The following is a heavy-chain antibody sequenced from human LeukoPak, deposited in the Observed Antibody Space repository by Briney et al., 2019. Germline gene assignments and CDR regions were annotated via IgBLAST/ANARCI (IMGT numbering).Heavy chain of an antibody. Sequence: SETLSLTCTVSGGSISSSSYYWGWIRQPPGKGLEWIGSIYYSGSTYYNPSLKSRVTISVDTSKNQFSLKLSSVTAADTAVYYCVRHGVGPHGWELLYWGQGTLVTVSS. CDR3: VRHGVGPHGWELLY. V-gene: IGHV4-39*01. J-gene: IGHJ4*02. CDR1: GGSISSSSYY. D-gene: IGHD1-26*01. CDR2: IYYSGST.